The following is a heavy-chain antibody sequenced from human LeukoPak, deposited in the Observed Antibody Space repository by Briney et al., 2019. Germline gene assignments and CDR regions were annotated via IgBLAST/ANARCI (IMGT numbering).Heavy chain of an antibody. Sequence: GGSLRLSCAASGFSFSSYSMNWVRQAPGKGLEWVSYISSSSTIYYADSVKGRFTTSRDNAKNSLYLQMNSLRDEDTAVYYCARGPIYGSGSYFTDWGQGTLVTVSS. V-gene: IGHV3-48*02. CDR2: ISSSSTI. D-gene: IGHD3-10*01. CDR3: ARGPIYGSGSYFTD. J-gene: IGHJ4*02. CDR1: GFSFSSYS.